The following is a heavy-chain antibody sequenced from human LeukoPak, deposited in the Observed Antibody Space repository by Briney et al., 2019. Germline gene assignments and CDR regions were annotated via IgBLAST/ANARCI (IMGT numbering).Heavy chain of an antibody. CDR2: ISGSGGST. Sequence: GGSLRLSCAASGFTFSSYSMNWVRQAPGKGLEWVSAISGSGGSTYYADSVKGRFTISRDNSKNTLYLQMNSLRAEDTAVYYCAKEWSIKVAVAGTTYYWGQGTLVTVSS. CDR1: GFTFSSYS. V-gene: IGHV3-23*01. D-gene: IGHD6-19*01. J-gene: IGHJ4*02. CDR3: AKEWSIKVAVAGTTYY.